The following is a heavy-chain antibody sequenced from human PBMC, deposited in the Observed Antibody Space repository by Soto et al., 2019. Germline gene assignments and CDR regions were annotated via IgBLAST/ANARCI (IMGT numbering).Heavy chain of an antibody. D-gene: IGHD2-2*01. CDR2: INPNSGGT. CDR1: GYTFTGYY. CDR3: ARDLCSSTSCPMAWFDP. Sequence: QVQLVQSGAEVKKPGASVKVSCKASGYTFTGYYMHWVRQAPGQGLEWMGWINPNSGGTNYAQKFQGWVTMTRDTSISTAYMELSRLRSDDTAVYYCARDLCSSTSCPMAWFDPWGQGTLVTVSS. J-gene: IGHJ5*02. V-gene: IGHV1-2*04.